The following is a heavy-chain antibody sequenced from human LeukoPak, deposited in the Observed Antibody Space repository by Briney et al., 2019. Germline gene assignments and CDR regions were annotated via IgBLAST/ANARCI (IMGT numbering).Heavy chain of an antibody. V-gene: IGHV3-7*01. J-gene: IGHJ5*02. CDR3: ARFSRGTNSGS. CDR2: INQDGSNK. D-gene: IGHD1-26*01. CDR1: GFTISSDW. Sequence: GGSLRLSCAASGFTISSDWMSWVRQAPGKGLEWVANINQDGSNKQYVDSVKGRFAISRDNAKNSLYLQMNSLRDEDTAVYYCARFSRGTNSGSWGQGTLVTVSS.